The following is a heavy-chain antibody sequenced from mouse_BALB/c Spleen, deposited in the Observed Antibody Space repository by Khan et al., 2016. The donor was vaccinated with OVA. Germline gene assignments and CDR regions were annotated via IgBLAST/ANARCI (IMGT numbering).Heavy chain of an antibody. V-gene: IGHV5-17*02. J-gene: IGHJ2*01. D-gene: IGHD1-1*01. Sequence: EVQVVESGGGLVQPGGSRKLSCAASGFTFNSYGMHWVRQAPEKGLEWVAYISGDSNTIYYADTVKGRFTIYRDNPKNTLFMQMTSLMSEDTAMYYCATSYFYGYYFDYWGPGTTLTVS. CDR3: ATSYFYGYYFDY. CDR1: GFTFNSYG. CDR2: ISGDSNTI.